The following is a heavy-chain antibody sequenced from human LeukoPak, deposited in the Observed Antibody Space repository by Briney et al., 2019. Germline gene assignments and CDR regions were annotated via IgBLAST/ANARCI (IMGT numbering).Heavy chain of an antibody. CDR1: GFTVSSNY. D-gene: IGHD6-19*01. J-gene: IGHJ4*02. V-gene: IGHV3-53*01. CDR2: VYSGGKT. CDR3: AGELSSSVAGTSGVLDY. Sequence: GGSLRLSCAASGFTVSSNYMTWVRQAPGKGLEWVSVVYSGGKTYYADSVKGRFTISRDNSNNMLFLQMNNLRAEDTAVYYCAGELSSSVAGTSGVLDYWGQGTLVTVSS.